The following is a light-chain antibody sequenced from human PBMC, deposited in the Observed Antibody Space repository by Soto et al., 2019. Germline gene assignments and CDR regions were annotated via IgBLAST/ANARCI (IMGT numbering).Light chain of an antibody. CDR1: QSVSSSY. CDR3: QQYGSSPGT. J-gene: IGKJ1*01. CDR2: GAS. Sequence: IVLTQSPGTLSLSPGERATLSCRASQSVSSSYLAWYQQKPGQAPRLLIYGASSRATGIPDRFSGSGSGKDFTLTISRLEPEDFAVYYCQQYGSSPGTFGQGTKVEIK. V-gene: IGKV3-20*01.